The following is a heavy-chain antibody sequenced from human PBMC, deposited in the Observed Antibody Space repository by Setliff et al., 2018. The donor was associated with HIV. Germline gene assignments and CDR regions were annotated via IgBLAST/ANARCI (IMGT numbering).Heavy chain of an antibody. CDR1: GYTFTTYS. V-gene: IGHV1-3*04. CDR2: LRTGNGDT. CDR3: ARRASTAEVLDY. Sequence: GASVKVSCKVSGYTFTTYSIHWVRQAPGQRPEWMGWLRTGNGDTSYSESLQGRVTFTSDTSANTAYMELRSLGSDDTAVYFCARRASTAEVLDYWGQGTLVTVSS. J-gene: IGHJ4*02. D-gene: IGHD1-1*01.